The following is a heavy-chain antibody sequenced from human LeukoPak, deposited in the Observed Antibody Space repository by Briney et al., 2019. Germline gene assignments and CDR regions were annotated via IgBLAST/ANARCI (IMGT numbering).Heavy chain of an antibody. CDR2: IFHTGST. CDR1: GYSISSGYY. V-gene: IGHV4-38-2*02. J-gene: IGHJ4*02. Sequence: SETLSLTCTVSGYSISSGYYWAWIRQPPGKGLEWIGSIFHTGSTYHNPSLKSRVTISVDASKNQFSLKLNSVTAADTAVYYCARDHSSSSEDYWGQGTLVTVSS. D-gene: IGHD6-13*01. CDR3: ARDHSSSSEDY.